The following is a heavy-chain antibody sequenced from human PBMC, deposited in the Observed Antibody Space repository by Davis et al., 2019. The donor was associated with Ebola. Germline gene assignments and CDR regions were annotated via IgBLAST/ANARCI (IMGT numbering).Heavy chain of an antibody. CDR2: INTDGRST. Sequence: PGGSLRLSCVASEFTFSTYWMHWVRQVPGKGLVWVSRINTDGRSTSYADCVEGRFTISRDNAKNTLYLQMNSLSAEDTGIYYCGRVILFPGIGMDIWGQGTTVTVSS. V-gene: IGHV3-74*01. CDR3: GRVILFPGIGMDI. D-gene: IGHD1-14*01. J-gene: IGHJ6*02. CDR1: EFTFSTYW.